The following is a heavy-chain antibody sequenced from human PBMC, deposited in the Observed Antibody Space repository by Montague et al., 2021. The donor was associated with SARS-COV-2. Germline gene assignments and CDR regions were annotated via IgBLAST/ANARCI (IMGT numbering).Heavy chain of an antibody. CDR2: IYASGGT. CDR1: GEPISGFF. Sequence: SDTLSLTCSVSGEPISGFFWNWIRQPAGKGLEWIWRIYASGGTDYNPSLESRVTMSVDTSKNQFSLKVNSVTAADTAMYYCARGVVAAPTGVDYWGRGTLVTVSS. J-gene: IGHJ4*02. CDR3: ARGVVAAPTGVDY. V-gene: IGHV4-4*07. D-gene: IGHD2-15*01.